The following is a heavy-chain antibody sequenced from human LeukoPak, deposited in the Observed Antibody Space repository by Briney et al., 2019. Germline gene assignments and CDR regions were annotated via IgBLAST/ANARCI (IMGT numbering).Heavy chain of an antibody. D-gene: IGHD4-17*01. Sequence: SETLSLTCNVSGDSISSDYWSWIRQPPGKGLEWIGHIYYSGSTNYNPSLKSRVTISVDASKNHFSLKVSSVTAADTAVYYCARGPPTVTTSWFDPWGQGTLVTVSS. V-gene: IGHV4-59*01. CDR3: ARGPPTVTTSWFDP. J-gene: IGHJ5*02. CDR1: GDSISSDY. CDR2: IYYSGST.